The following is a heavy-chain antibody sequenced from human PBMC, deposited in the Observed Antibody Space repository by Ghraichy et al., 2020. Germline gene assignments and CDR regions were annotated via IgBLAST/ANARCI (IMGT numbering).Heavy chain of an antibody. V-gene: IGHV3-74*01. CDR3: VREGMTGRHMSH. J-gene: IGHJ4*02. CDR1: GFTFSSYW. D-gene: IGHD2-21*01. CDR2: IENDGSRK. Sequence: GESLRLSCEASGFTFSSYWMHWVRQKSGKALEWVARIENDGSRKSYGDSVKGRFIISRDNDKNTLYLQMNGLTGADAALYFCVREGMTGRHMSHWGQGTLVTVSS.